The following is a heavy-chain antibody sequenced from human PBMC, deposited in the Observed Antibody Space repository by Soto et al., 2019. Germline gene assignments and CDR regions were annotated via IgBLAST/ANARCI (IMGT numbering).Heavy chain of an antibody. J-gene: IGHJ4*02. Sequence: QVQLQESGPGLVKPSETLSLTCTVSGGSVSSGNYYWSWIRQPPGEGLEWIGDFYYTGSINYNPSLQSRVTISIDATKNQFSLRLSSVTAADTAVYYCARSMFYSDGSNYSPFDYWGQGTLVTVSS. CDR3: ARSMFYSDGSNYSPFDY. CDR2: FYYTGSI. D-gene: IGHD3-22*01. V-gene: IGHV4-61*01. CDR1: GGSVSSGNYY.